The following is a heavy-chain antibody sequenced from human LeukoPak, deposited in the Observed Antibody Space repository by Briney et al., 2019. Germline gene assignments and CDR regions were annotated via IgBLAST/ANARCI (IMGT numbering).Heavy chain of an antibody. CDR3: ARVEGYCSSTSCLISGYFDY. D-gene: IGHD2-2*01. CDR1: GGSISSSSYY. V-gene: IGHV4-39*07. J-gene: IGHJ4*02. Sequence: SETLSLTCTVSGGSISSSSYYWGWIRQPPGKGLEWIGSIYYSGSTYYNPSLKSRVTISVDTSKNQFSLKLSSVTAADTAVYYCARVEGYCSSTSCLISGYFDYWGQGTLVTVSS. CDR2: IYYSGST.